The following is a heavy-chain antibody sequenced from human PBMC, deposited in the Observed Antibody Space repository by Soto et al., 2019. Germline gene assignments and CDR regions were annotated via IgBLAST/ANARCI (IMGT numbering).Heavy chain of an antibody. CDR2: IWYDGSNK. J-gene: IGHJ6*03. CDR1: GFTFSSYG. D-gene: IGHD2-2*02. CDR3: ARVIPEYYYMDV. V-gene: IGHV3-33*01. Sequence: GGSLRLSCAASGFTFSSYGMHWVRQAPGKGLEWVAVIWYDGSNKYYADSVKGRFTISRDNAKNSLYLQMNSLRAEDTAVYYCARVIPEYYYMDVWGKGTTVTVSS.